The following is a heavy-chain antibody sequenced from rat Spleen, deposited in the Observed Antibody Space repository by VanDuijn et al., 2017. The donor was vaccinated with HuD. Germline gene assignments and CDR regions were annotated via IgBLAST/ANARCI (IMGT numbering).Heavy chain of an antibody. CDR1: GFTFSDYY. Sequence: EVQLVESDGGLVQPGRSLKLSCAASGFTFSDYYMAWVRQAPTKGLEWVATMSYDGGSTYYRDSVKGRFSVSRDNAKNTVFLQMDSLKSEDTATYHCATAEELIFDNWGQGVMVTVSS. CDR3: ATAEELIFDN. V-gene: IGHV5-29*01. D-gene: IGHD3-5*01. J-gene: IGHJ2*01. CDR2: MSYDGGST.